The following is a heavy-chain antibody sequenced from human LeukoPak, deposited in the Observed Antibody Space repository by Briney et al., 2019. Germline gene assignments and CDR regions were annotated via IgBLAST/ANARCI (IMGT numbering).Heavy chain of an antibody. CDR3: ARGGGWNGSGWYFDY. CDR2: IKQDGSEK. J-gene: IGHJ4*02. V-gene: IGHV3-7*01. Sequence: GGSLRLSCAVSGFTFNTHWMSWVRQAPGKGLEWVANIKQDGSEKYYVDFVKGRFTISRDNAKNSLYLQMNSLRAEDTAVYYCARGGGWNGSGWYFDYWGQGTLVTVSS. CDR1: GFTFNTHW. D-gene: IGHD6-19*01.